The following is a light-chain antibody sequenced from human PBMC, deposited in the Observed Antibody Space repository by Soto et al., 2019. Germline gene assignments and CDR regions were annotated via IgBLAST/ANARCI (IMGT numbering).Light chain of an antibody. V-gene: IGKV3-20*01. Sequence: DIVLTQSPGTLSLSPGERATLSCRASQSVSSNSLAWYQQKPGQAPRLLIYGATSGATGIPDRFSGSGSGTDFTLTISRLEPEDFAVYYCQQYGSPPCTFGQGTKVDIK. CDR1: QSVSSNS. CDR3: QQYGSPPCT. CDR2: GAT. J-gene: IGKJ1*01.